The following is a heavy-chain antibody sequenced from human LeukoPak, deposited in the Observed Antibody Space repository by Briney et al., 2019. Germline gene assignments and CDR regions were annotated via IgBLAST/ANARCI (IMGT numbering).Heavy chain of an antibody. V-gene: IGHV5-51*01. J-gene: IGHJ4*02. D-gene: IGHD5-18*01. CDR3: ARRGEAMDPFDY. Sequence: ECLKISCKDSGYSFTSYWIGWVRQMPGKGLEWMGIIYPGDSDTRYSPSFQGQVTISADKSINTAYLQWSSMKASDTAIYYCARRGEAMDPFDYWGQGTLVTVSS. CDR1: GYSFTSYW. CDR2: IYPGDSDT.